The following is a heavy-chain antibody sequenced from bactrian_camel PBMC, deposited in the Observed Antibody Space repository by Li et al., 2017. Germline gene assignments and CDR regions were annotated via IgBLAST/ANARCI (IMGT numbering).Heavy chain of an antibody. CDR3: AAIVDLWVGYPPTLNRENFAY. D-gene: IGHD5*01. Sequence: HVQLVESGGGSVQAGGSLTLSCVVSGYTYRSIAMGWFRQAPGEEREGVASIATDGSTTFTNYDDSVKGRFTISIDTAKNTALLQMSSLKPEDTGMYYCAAIVDLWVGYPPTLNRENFAYWGQGTQVTVS. V-gene: IGHV3S53*01. J-gene: IGHJ6*01. CDR1: GYTYRSIA. CDR2: IATDGSTTFT.